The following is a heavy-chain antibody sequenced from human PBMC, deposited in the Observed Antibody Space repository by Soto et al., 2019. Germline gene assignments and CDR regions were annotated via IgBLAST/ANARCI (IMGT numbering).Heavy chain of an antibody. D-gene: IGHD3-10*01. Sequence: SETLSLTCTVSGGSISSYFWSWIRQPPGKGLEWIGYIYYSGSTNYNPSLKSRVTISVDTSKNQFSLKLSSVTAADTAVYYCARGGLYDSGSYYFYDYWGQGTLVTVSS. CDR3: ARGGLYDSGSYYFYDY. CDR2: IYYSGST. J-gene: IGHJ4*02. CDR1: GGSISSYF. V-gene: IGHV4-59*01.